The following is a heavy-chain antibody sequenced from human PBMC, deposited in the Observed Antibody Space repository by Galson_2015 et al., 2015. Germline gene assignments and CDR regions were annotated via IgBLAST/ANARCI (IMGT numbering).Heavy chain of an antibody. Sequence: STYYADSVKGRFTISRDNSKNTLYLQMHSLRAEDTAVYYCAKDQPYCSSTSCYGLADYWGQGTLVTVSS. CDR2: ST. V-gene: IGHV3-23*01. CDR3: AKDQPYCSSTSCYGLADY. J-gene: IGHJ4*02. D-gene: IGHD2-2*01.